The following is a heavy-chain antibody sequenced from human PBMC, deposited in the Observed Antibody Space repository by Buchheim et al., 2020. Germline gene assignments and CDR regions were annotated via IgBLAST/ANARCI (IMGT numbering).Heavy chain of an antibody. CDR3: ARMIWWSHDC. D-gene: IGHD2-21*01. CDR2: IDWNDGK. V-gene: IGHV2-70*04. J-gene: IGHJ4*02. Sequence: QGALQESGPALVKPTQTLTLTCTFSGFSLSTSGVRVSWVRQPPGKALEWLARIDWNDGKFYSTSLKTRLTISKDPSKNQVAITMTNMDPVDTATYYCARMIWWSHDCWGQGTL. CDR1: GFSLSTSGVR.